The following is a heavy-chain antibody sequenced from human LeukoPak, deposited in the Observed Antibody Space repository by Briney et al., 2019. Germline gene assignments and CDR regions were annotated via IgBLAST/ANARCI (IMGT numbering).Heavy chain of an antibody. V-gene: IGHV1-3*01. CDR2: INAGNGNT. CDR1: GYTFTSYA. Sequence: GASVTVSCKASGYTFTSYAMHWVRQAPGQRLEWMGWINAGNGNTKYSQKFQGRVTITRDTSASTAYMELGSLRSEDTAVYYCARGHISYCTNGVCMSSSGSWFDPWGQGTLVTVSS. CDR3: ARGHISYCTNGVCMSSSGSWFDP. D-gene: IGHD2-8*01. J-gene: IGHJ5*02.